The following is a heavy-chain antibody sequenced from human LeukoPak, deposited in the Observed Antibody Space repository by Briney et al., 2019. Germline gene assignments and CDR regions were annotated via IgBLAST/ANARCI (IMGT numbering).Heavy chain of an antibody. J-gene: IGHJ4*02. CDR2: INPSGGST. Sequence: GASVKLSCKASGYTFTSYYMHWVRQAPGQGLEWMGIINPSGGSTSYAQKFQGRVTMTRDTSTSTVYMELSSLSSKDTAVYYCARDRGATNFDYWGQGTLVTVSS. CDR1: GYTFTSYY. CDR3: ARDRGATNFDY. D-gene: IGHD1-26*01. V-gene: IGHV1-46*03.